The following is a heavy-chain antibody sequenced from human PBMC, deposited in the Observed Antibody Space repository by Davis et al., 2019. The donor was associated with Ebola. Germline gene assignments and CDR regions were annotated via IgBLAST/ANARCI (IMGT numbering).Heavy chain of an antibody. Sequence: PSETLSLTCTVSGGSISSYYWSWIRQSPGKGLEWIGYIYYSGSTNYNPSLKSRVTISVDTSKNQFSLKLSSVTAADTAVYYCASMSHLYYYYGMDVWGQGTTVTVSS. V-gene: IGHV4-59*01. J-gene: IGHJ6*02. CDR1: GGSISSYY. CDR2: IYYSGST. CDR3: ASMSHLYYYYGMDV.